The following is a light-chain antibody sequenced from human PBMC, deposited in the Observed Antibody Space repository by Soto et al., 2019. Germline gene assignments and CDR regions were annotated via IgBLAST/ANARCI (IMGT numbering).Light chain of an antibody. J-gene: IGKJ1*01. V-gene: IGKV1-39*01. CDR1: QSINNY. Sequence: DIQMTQSPSTLSASAGDRVTVTCRASQSINNYFNWYQQKPGEAPKLLIYETSSLQSGVPSRFSGSGSGTDFTPTISSLQPEDFATYHCQQSYSASWTFGQGTKVEI. CDR3: QQSYSASWT. CDR2: ETS.